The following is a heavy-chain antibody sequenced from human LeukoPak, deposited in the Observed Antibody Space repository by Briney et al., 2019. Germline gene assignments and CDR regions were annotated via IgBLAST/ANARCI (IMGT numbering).Heavy chain of an antibody. J-gene: IGHJ4*02. Sequence: ASVKVSCKASGYTFTAYEIHWVRQSPGQGLEYVGWINPNNGGTNSAQKLQGRVTMTRDTSVSTAYMELSRLRSDDTAVYCCAREEDCGTNRCSFDYWGQGTLVTVSS. D-gene: IGHD4/OR15-4a*01. CDR1: GYTFTAYE. V-gene: IGHV1-2*02. CDR2: INPNNGGT. CDR3: AREEDCGTNRCSFDY.